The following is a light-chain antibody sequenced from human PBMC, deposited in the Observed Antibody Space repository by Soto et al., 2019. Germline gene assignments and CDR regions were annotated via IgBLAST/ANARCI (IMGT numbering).Light chain of an antibody. J-gene: IGLJ2*01. CDR2: EVS. Sequence: QSALTQPASVSGSPGQSITISCTGTSSDFGAYNYVSWYQQHPGKAPKLIISEVSNRPSGVSNRFSGCKSGNTASLIISWLQAEDEADYYCSSYTSSSTVVFGGGTKLTVL. CDR3: SSYTSSSTVV. V-gene: IGLV2-14*01. CDR1: SSDFGAYNY.